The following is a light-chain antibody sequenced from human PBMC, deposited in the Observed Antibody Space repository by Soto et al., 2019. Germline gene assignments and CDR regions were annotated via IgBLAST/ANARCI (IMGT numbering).Light chain of an antibody. CDR2: ANN. Sequence: QSVLTQPPSVSGAPGQGITISCTGTRSNLGAGYDVHWYQQLPGAAPKLLIYANNKRPSGVLDRFSGSKSGTSASLAITGLQAEDEADYYCQSYDNSLSGAWVFGGGTKRPS. CDR3: QSYDNSLSGAWV. CDR1: RSNLGAGYD. J-gene: IGLJ3*02. V-gene: IGLV1-40*01.